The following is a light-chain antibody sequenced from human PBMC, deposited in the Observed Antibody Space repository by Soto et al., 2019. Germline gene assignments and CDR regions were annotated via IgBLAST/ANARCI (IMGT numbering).Light chain of an antibody. Sequence: DINMPQSPSSLSPSVGDRVTITCRASQSISSSLNWFQQKPGKAPKLLIYAASSLQSGVPSRFSGSGSGTDFTLTISSLQPEDFATYYCQHYNSYPLPFGGGTKVAI. CDR2: AAS. J-gene: IGKJ4*01. CDR1: QSISSS. V-gene: IGKV1-16*01. CDR3: QHYNSYPLP.